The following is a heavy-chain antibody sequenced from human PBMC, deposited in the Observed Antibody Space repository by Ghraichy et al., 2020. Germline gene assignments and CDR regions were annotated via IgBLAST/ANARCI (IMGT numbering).Heavy chain of an antibody. Sequence: SETPSLTCTVSGGSISSYYWSWIRQPAGKGLEWIGRIYTSGSTNYNPSLKSRVTMSVDTSKNQFSLKLSSVTAADTAVYYCAREAVWYYDFWSGYQNQYYYYGMDVWGQGTTVTVSS. CDR3: AREAVWYYDFWSGYQNQYYYYGMDV. D-gene: IGHD3-3*01. CDR1: GGSISSYY. CDR2: IYTSGST. V-gene: IGHV4-4*07. J-gene: IGHJ6*02.